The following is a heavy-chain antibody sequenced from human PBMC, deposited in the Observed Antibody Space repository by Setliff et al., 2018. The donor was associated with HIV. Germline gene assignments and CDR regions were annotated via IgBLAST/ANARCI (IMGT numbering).Heavy chain of an antibody. D-gene: IGHD3-3*01. J-gene: IGHJ4*02. Sequence: SETLSLTCTVSRGSISSGTYYWTWLRQPPGKGLEWIGSIFSDGATYYNPYLSSRVTISWDTSRNQLSLRLTSMTAADTAVYYCARSQPDTIFGVVIFDYWGQGKMVTVSS. CDR2: IFSDGAT. CDR1: RGSISSGTYY. V-gene: IGHV4-39*01. CDR3: ARSQPDTIFGVVIFDY.